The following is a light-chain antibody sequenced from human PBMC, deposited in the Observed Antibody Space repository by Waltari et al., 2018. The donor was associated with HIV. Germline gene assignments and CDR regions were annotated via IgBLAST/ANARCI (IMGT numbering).Light chain of an antibody. CDR2: EGN. Sequence: QSALTQPPSASGSPGQSVTISCTGTPSDIGTYKFVSWYQQHPGRAPKLIIYEGNKRPSGVPDRFSGSKSDNTASLTVSGLQAEDEADYYCSSFAGNNDIIFGGGTKLTVL. CDR1: PSDIGTYKF. J-gene: IGLJ2*01. V-gene: IGLV2-8*01. CDR3: SSFAGNNDII.